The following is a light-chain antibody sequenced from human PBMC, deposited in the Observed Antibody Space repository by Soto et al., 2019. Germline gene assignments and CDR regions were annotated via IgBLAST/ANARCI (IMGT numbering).Light chain of an antibody. J-gene: IGKJ1*01. CDR1: QDISNY. CDR2: DAS. Sequence: DIQMTQSPSSLSASVGDRVSITCQASQDISNYLNWYQQKPGKAHKLLIYDASNLETGVPSRFSVSGAWTDFTFTISSLQPVDIATDYCEQYDNLPRAFGQGTKVDIK. V-gene: IGKV1-33*01. CDR3: EQYDNLPRA.